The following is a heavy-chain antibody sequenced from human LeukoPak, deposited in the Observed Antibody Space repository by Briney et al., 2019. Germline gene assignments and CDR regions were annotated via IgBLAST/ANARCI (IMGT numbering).Heavy chain of an antibody. CDR3: ARGNIVVVPAAYYYYYYMDV. J-gene: IGHJ6*03. CDR1: GGTFSSYA. CDR2: IIPIFGTA. D-gene: IGHD2-2*01. Sequence: SVKVSCKASGGTFSSYAISWVRQAPGQGLEWMGGIIPIFGTANYAQKFQGRVTITTDESTSTAYMELSSLRSEDTAVYYCARGNIVVVPAAYYYYYYMDVWGKGTTVTVSS. V-gene: IGHV1-69*05.